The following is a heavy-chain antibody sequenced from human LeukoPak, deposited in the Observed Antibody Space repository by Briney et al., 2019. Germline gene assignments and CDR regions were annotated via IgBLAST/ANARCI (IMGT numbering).Heavy chain of an antibody. J-gene: IGHJ4*02. D-gene: IGHD4-17*01. CDR1: GFTFSSYS. V-gene: IGHV3-48*01. CDR2: ISSSSGTI. Sequence: GGSLRLSCAASGFTFSSYSMNWVRQAPGKGLEWVSYISSSSGTIYYADSVKGRFTISRDNAKNSLYLQMNSLRAEDTAVYYCARTVYGDYERYFDYWGQGTLVTVSS. CDR3: ARTVYGDYERYFDY.